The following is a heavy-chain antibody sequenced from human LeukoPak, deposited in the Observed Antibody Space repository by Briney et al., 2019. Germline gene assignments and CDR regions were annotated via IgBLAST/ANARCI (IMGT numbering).Heavy chain of an antibody. D-gene: IGHD4-23*01. CDR3: ARDPSVGAFDI. J-gene: IGHJ3*02. CDR1: GFTFSGYW. Sequence: GGSLRLSCAASGFTFSGYWMSWVRQAPGKGLEWVANIKQDGSEKYYVDSVKGRFTISRDNAKNSLYLQMNSLRAEDTAVYYCARDPSVGAFDIWGQGTMVTVSS. CDR2: IKQDGSEK. V-gene: IGHV3-7*01.